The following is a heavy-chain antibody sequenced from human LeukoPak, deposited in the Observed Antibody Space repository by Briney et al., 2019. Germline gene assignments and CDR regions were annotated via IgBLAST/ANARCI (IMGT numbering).Heavy chain of an antibody. D-gene: IGHD5-12*01. Sequence: ASVKVSCKTSGYTFTSYGISWVRQAPGQGLEWMGWISTYSDNTNYAQKLQGRVTMTTDTSTSTAYMELRSLRPDDTAVYYCAREREFSGYDSGYWGQGTLVTVSS. CDR1: GYTFTSYG. CDR3: AREREFSGYDSGY. V-gene: IGHV1-18*01. CDR2: ISTYSDNT. J-gene: IGHJ4*02.